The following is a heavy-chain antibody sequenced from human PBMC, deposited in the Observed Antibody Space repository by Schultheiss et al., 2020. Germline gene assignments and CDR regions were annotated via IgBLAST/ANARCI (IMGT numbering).Heavy chain of an antibody. CDR1: GFTFSSYW. V-gene: IGHV3-74*01. CDR3: ARSVSTSVGCTRGVCYNDY. D-gene: IGHD2-8*01. J-gene: IGHJ4*02. CDR2: INSDGSST. Sequence: GGSLRLSCAASGFTFSSYWMHWFRQAPGKGLVWVSRINSDGSSTSYADSVKGRFTISRDNAKNTLYLQMNSLRAEDTAVYYCARSVSTSVGCTRGVCYNDYWGQGTLVTVSS.